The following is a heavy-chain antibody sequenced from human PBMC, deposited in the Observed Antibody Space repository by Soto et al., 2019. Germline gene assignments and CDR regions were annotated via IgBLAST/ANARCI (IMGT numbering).Heavy chain of an antibody. CDR3: VFVPLAISAVALGY. J-gene: IGHJ4*02. CDR2: IKNDGIGT. CDR1: GVAFNDYW. V-gene: IGHV3-74*01. Sequence: HPGGSLRLSCSASGVAFNDYWMHWVRQAPGKGLVWVSRIKNDGIGTSYADSVKGRFTISRDNAKNTVYLQMSSRTAEDTALYYCVFVPLAISAVALGYCGQGTLVTVSS. D-gene: IGHD3-3*01.